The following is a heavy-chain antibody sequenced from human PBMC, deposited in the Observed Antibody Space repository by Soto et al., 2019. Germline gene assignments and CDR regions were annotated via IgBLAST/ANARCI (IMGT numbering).Heavy chain of an antibody. CDR1: GFSLSTSGMC. CDR3: ARSTYYDFWSGYFGPIDY. J-gene: IGHJ4*02. D-gene: IGHD3-3*01. CDR2: IDWDDDK. Sequence: SGPTLVNPTQTLTLTCTFSGFSLSTSGMCVSWIRQPPGKALEWLALIDWDDDKYYSTSLKTRLTISKDTSKNQVVLTMTNMDPVDTATYYCARSTYYDFWSGYFGPIDYWGQGTLVTVSS. V-gene: IGHV2-70*01.